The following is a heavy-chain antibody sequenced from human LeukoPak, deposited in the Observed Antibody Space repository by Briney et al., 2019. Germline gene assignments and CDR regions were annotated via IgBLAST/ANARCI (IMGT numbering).Heavy chain of an antibody. CDR3: ARVSIAAADTYDDY. D-gene: IGHD6-13*01. J-gene: IGHJ4*02. CDR1: GGSISSGSYY. V-gene: IGHV4-61*02. Sequence: PSQTLSLTCTVSGGSISSGSYYWSWIRQPAGEGLEWIGRIYTSGSTNYNPSLKSRVTISVDTSKNQFSLKLSSVTAADTAVYYCARVSIAAADTYDDYWGQGTLVTVSS. CDR2: IYTSGST.